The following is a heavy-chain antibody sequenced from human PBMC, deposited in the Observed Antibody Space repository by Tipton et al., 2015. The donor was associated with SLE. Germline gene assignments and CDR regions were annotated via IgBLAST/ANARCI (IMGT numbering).Heavy chain of an antibody. D-gene: IGHD2-8*02. CDR3: ALGGVRDCDY. J-gene: IGHJ4*02. V-gene: IGHV3-48*03. Sequence: SLRLSCAASGFTFSNYEFNWVRQTPGRGLEWLAYISHSGWTIYADSAKGRFTISRDNAKNSLYLQMNSLRAEDTAAYYCALGGVRDCDYWGQGTLVTVSS. CDR2: ISHSGWTI. CDR1: GFTFSNYE.